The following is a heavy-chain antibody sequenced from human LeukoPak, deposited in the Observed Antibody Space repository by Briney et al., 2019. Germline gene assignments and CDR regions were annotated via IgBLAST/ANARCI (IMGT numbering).Heavy chain of an antibody. CDR2: ISGSGGRT. D-gene: IGHD2-8*01. J-gene: IGHJ6*03. V-gene: IGHV3-23*01. CDR3: AKGRGHCINGVCHNYYYMDV. Sequence: PGGALRLSCAASGFTFISYAMSWVRQAPGKGLDWVSSISGSGGRTGYADSVKGRFTISRDNSKNTLYLQMNSLRADDTAVYYCAKGRGHCINGVCHNYYYMDVWGKGTTVTVS. CDR1: GFTFISYA.